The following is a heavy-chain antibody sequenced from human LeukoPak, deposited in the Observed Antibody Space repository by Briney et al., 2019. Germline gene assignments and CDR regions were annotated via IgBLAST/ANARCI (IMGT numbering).Heavy chain of an antibody. Sequence: GGSLRLSCAASGFTFSSYAMSWVRQAPGKGLEWVSAISGSGGSTYYADSVKGRFTISRDNAKNSLYLQMNSLRAEDTAVYYCARRVVRNAFDIWGQGTMVTVSS. CDR1: GFTFSSYA. CDR2: ISGSGGST. J-gene: IGHJ3*02. CDR3: ARRVVRNAFDI. V-gene: IGHV3-23*01. D-gene: IGHD2-15*01.